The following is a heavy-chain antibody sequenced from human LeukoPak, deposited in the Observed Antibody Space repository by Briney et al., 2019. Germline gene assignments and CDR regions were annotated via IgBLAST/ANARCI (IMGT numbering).Heavy chain of an antibody. CDR1: GFTFSSYG. D-gene: IGHD3-3*01. V-gene: IGHV3-30*02. CDR2: IRYDGSNK. CDR3: ATIRAGHYDFWSAKGFPPLDY. J-gene: IGHJ4*02. Sequence: GGSLRLSCAASGFTFSSYGMHWVRQAPGKGLEWVAFIRYDGSNKYYADSVKGRFTISRDNSKNTLYLQMNSLRAEDTAVYYCATIRAGHYDFWSAKGFPPLDYWGQGTLVTVSS.